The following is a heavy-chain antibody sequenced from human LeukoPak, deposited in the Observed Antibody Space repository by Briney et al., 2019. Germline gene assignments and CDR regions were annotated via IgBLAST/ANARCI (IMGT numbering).Heavy chain of an antibody. CDR2: MNPNSGNT. V-gene: IGHV1-8*01. J-gene: IGHJ5*02. CDR1: GYTFTSYD. D-gene: IGHD6-19*01. CDR3: ARGWDSSGWYGFHWFDP. Sequence: ASVKVSCKASGYTFTSYDINWVRQATGQGLEWMGWMNPNSGNTGYAQKFQGRVTMARNTSISTAYMELGSLRSEDTAVYYCARGWDSSGWYGFHWFDPWGQGTLVTVSS.